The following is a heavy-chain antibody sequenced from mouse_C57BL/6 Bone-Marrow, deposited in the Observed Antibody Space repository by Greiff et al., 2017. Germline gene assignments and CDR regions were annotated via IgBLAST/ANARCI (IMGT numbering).Heavy chain of an antibody. Sequence: EVQLVESGGGLVQPGGSLKLSCAASGFTFSDYGMAWVRQAPRKGPEWVAFISNLAYSIYYADTVTGRFTISRENAKNTLYLEMSSLRSEDTAMYYCARLGNYIDYWGQGTTLTVSS. V-gene: IGHV5-15*01. CDR3: ARLGNYIDY. CDR2: ISNLAYSI. D-gene: IGHD1-1*02. CDR1: GFTFSDYG. J-gene: IGHJ2*01.